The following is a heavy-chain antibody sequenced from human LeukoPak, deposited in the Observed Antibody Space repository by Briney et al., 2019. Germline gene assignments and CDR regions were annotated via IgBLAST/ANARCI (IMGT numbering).Heavy chain of an antibody. J-gene: IGHJ5*02. D-gene: IGHD3-10*01. V-gene: IGHV4-34*01. CDR3: AREGIKNWFDP. Sequence: SETLSLTCVVYGGSFSGYYWSWIRQPPGKGLEWIGEINHSGSTNYNPSLKSRVTISVVTSKNQFSLKLSSVTAADTAVYYCAREGIKNWFDPWGQGTLVTVSS. CDR1: GGSFSGYY. CDR2: INHSGST.